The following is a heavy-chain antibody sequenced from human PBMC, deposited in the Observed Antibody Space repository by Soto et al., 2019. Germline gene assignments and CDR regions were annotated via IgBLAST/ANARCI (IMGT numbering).Heavy chain of an antibody. V-gene: IGHV4-59*01. CDR3: ARARYQLLYPYYDGMDV. CDR1: GGSISSYY. J-gene: IGHJ6*02. CDR2: IHYSGST. D-gene: IGHD2-2*02. Sequence: QVQLQESGPGLVKPSETLSLTCTVSGGSISSYYWSWIRQSPGKGLEWIGYIHYSGSTKSNPSLKRRVTISVDTSRNQISLKLSSGPAADSAVYFCARARYQLLYPYYDGMDVWGQGTTVTVSS.